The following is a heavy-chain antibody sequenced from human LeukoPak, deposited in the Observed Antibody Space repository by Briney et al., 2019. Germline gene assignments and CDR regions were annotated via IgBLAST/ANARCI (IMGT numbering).Heavy chain of an antibody. CDR1: AFTFSRYG. Sequence: GGSLRLSCAASAFTFSRYGMHWVRQAPGKGLEWVTFIRYDGSKKYYADSVKGRFTISRDNSKNTLYLQMNSLRAEDTAVYYCARGSYGDYWGQGTLVTVSS. V-gene: IGHV3-30*02. J-gene: IGHJ4*02. D-gene: IGHD3-10*01. CDR2: IRYDGSKK. CDR3: ARGSYGDY.